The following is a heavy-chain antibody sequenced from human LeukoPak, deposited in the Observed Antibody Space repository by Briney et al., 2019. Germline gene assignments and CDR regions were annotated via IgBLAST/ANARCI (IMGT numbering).Heavy chain of an antibody. CDR1: GYTFTAYY. D-gene: IGHD4-23*01. CDR3: ARRGDPDYGGKVSLD. Sequence: GASVKVSCKASGYTFTAYYMHWVRQAPGQGLEWMGRINPNSGGTNYAQKFQGRVTMTRDTSISTAYMELSRLRSDDTAVYYCARRGDPDYGGKVSLDWGQGTLVTVSS. J-gene: IGHJ4*02. CDR2: INPNSGGT. V-gene: IGHV1-2*06.